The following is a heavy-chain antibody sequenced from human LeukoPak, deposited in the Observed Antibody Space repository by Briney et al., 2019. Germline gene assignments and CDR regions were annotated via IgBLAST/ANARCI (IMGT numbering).Heavy chain of an antibody. CDR1: GGSINSEGYY. Sequence: SETLSLTCSVSGGSINSEGYYWSWLRQHPGTGLEYIGYIYRSGNTYYNPSLKSRLTISVDTSKNQFSLQLISVTAADTAVYYCARNYDDSLDFWGQGTLVTVS. D-gene: IGHD1-7*01. V-gene: IGHV4-31*03. CDR3: ARNYDDSLDF. J-gene: IGHJ4*02. CDR2: IYRSGNT.